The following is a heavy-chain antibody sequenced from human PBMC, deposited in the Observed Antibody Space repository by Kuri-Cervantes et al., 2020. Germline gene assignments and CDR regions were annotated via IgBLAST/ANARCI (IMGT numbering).Heavy chain of an antibody. V-gene: IGHV1-69*02. CDR1: VGTFSSYT. CDR2: IIPILGIA. Sequence: SVKVSCKASVGTFSSYTISWVRQAPGQGLEWMGRIIPILGIANYAQKFQGRVTITADKSTSTAYMELSSLRSEDTAVYYCVSGGLQKDAFDIWGQGTMVTVSS. J-gene: IGHJ3*02. D-gene: IGHD5-24*01. CDR3: VSGGLQKDAFDI.